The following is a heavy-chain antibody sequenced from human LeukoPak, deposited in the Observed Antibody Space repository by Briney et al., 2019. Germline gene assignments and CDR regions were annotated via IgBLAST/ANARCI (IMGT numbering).Heavy chain of an antibody. CDR2: INSDGSRT. CDR1: GFTFSSYW. D-gene: IGHD4-17*01. CDR3: ARGGDYSWEAVPW. V-gene: IGHV3-74*01. J-gene: IGHJ4*02. Sequence: GGSLRLSCAASGFTFSSYWMYWVRQAPGKGLVWVSRINSDGSRTSYADSVKGRFTISRDNAKNTLYLQMDSLRAEDTAVYYCARGGDYSWEAVPWWGQGTLVTVSS.